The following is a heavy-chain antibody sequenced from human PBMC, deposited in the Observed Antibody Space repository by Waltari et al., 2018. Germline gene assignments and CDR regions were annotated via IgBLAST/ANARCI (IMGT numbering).Heavy chain of an antibody. CDR2: MNPNSGNT. CDR3: ARGLGGVFGGISRGHGY. D-gene: IGHD2-15*01. CDR1: GYTFTSYD. J-gene: IGHJ4*02. Sequence: QVQLVQSGAEVKKPGASVKVSCTASGYTFTSYDINWVRQATGQGLEWMGWMNPNSGNTGYAQKFQGRVTMTRNTSISTAYMELSSLRSEDTAVYYCARGLGGVFGGISRGHGYWGQGTLVTVSS. V-gene: IGHV1-8*01.